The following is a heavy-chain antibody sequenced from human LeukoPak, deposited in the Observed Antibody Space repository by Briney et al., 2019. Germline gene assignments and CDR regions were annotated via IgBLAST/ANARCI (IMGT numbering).Heavy chain of an antibody. CDR3: AKDREGLWFGEFPGWFHP. CDR2: ISGSGGST. D-gene: IGHD3-10*01. Sequence: GGSLRLSCAASGFTFSSKNMSWVRQAPGKERVGGLDISGSGGSTYYTDSVKGRFTISRDNSKNTLYLQMNSLRAEDTAVYYCAKDREGLWFGEFPGWFHPWGQGTLVTVSS. J-gene: IGHJ5*02. CDR1: GFTFSSKN. V-gene: IGHV3-23*01.